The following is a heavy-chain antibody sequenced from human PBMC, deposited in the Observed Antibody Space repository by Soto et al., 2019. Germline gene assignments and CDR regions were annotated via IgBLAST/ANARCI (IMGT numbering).Heavy chain of an antibody. J-gene: IGHJ4*02. V-gene: IGHV3-21*01. CDR2: ISSSSSYI. CDR3: STTPPAYGDYVHFDD. CDR1: GFTFSSYS. Sequence: GGSLRLSCAASGFTFSSYSMNWVRQAPGKGLEWVSSISSSSSYIYYADSVKGRFTISRDNAKNSLYLQMNSLRAEDTAVYYCSTTPPAYGDYVHFDDWGQGTLVNVSS. D-gene: IGHD4-17*01.